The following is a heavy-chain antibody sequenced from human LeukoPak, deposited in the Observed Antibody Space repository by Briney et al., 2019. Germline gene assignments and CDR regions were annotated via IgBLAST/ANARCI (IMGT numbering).Heavy chain of an antibody. V-gene: IGHV4-59*01. CDR1: GVSISSYY. CDR3: ARVFPSPGY. Sequence: PSETLSLTCTVSGVSISSYYWSWIRQPPGKGLEWIGYTYYSGSTNYNPSLKSRVTISVDTSKNQFSLKLSSVTAADTAVYYCARVFPSPGYWGQGTLVTVSS. CDR2: TYYSGST. D-gene: IGHD1-14*01. J-gene: IGHJ4*02.